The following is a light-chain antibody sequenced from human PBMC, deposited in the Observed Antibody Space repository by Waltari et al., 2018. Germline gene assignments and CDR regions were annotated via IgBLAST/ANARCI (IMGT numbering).Light chain of an antibody. CDR3: QQYNNWRT. J-gene: IGKJ2*01. CDR1: QSISRN. CDR2: GAS. Sequence: EVLMTQSPPTLSVSPGEGATLSCRASQSISRNLAWYQQKPGQAPRLLIYGASTRGPGIPARFSGSGSGTEFTLTISSLQSEDFAVYYCQQYNNWRTFGQGTKLEI. V-gene: IGKV3-15*01.